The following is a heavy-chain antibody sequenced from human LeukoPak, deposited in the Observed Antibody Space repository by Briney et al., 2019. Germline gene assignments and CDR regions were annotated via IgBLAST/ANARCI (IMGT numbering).Heavy chain of an antibody. CDR1: GSSISSGSYY. Sequence: SETLSLTCTVSGSSISSGSYYWSWIRQPAGKGLEWIGRIYTSGSTNYNPSLKSRVTISVDTSKNQFSLKLSSVTAADTAVYYCARASGITGTKGPFDPWGQGTLVIVSS. D-gene: IGHD1-7*01. J-gene: IGHJ5*02. V-gene: IGHV4-61*02. CDR3: ARASGITGTKGPFDP. CDR2: IYTSGST.